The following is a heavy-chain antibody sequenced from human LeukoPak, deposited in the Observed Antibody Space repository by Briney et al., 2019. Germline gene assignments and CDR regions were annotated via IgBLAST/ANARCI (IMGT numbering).Heavy chain of an antibody. CDR1: GGSISSSSYY. CDR2: IYYSGST. Sequence: SETLSLTCTVSGGSISSSSYYWGWIRQPPGKGLEWIGSIYYSGSTYYNPSLKSRVTISVDTSKNQFSLKLSSVTAADTAVYYCARTLEWSTTHFDYWGQGTLVTVSS. J-gene: IGHJ4*02. D-gene: IGHD3-3*01. CDR3: ARTLEWSTTHFDY. V-gene: IGHV4-39*07.